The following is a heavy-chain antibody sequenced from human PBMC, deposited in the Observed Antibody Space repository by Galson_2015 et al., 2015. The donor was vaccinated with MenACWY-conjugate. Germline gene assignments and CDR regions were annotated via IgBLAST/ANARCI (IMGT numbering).Heavy chain of an antibody. CDR1: GFAFSNFW. CDR3: AREQWVRGVFFDQ. Sequence: SLRLSCAASGFAFSNFWMSWVRQAPGKELEWVASIKQDGSEKYLVDSVKGRFTISRDNAENSLFLQMNSLRAEDTAVYYCAREQWVRGVFFDQWGQGTLVTVS. CDR2: IKQDGSEK. D-gene: IGHD3-10*01. J-gene: IGHJ4*02. V-gene: IGHV3-7*01.